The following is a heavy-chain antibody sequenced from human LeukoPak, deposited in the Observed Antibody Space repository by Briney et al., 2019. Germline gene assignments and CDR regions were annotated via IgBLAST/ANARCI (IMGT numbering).Heavy chain of an antibody. V-gene: IGHV4-34*01. CDR3: ASARWDV. Sequence: SETLSLTCAVSGASFSANYWSWVRQPPGKGLEWIWEISHSGSTNYYASLKSRGTTSLETSKNHFSLQLSSMTAADATVFYCASARWDVWGQGTKVTVSS. CDR1: GASFSANY. J-gene: IGHJ6*02. CDR2: ISHSGST.